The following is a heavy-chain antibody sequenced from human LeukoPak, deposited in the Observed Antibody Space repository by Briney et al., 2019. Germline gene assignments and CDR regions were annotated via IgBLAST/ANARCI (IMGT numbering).Heavy chain of an antibody. J-gene: IGHJ5*02. V-gene: IGHV1-2*02. Sequence: GASVKVSCKASGYTFTGYYMHWVRQAPGQGPEWMGWINPNSGGTNYAQKFQGRVTMTRDTSISTAYMELSRLRSDDTAVYYCARDLSYGNWFDPWGQGTLVTVSS. CDR3: ARDLSYGNWFDP. CDR2: INPNSGGT. CDR1: GYTFTGYY. D-gene: IGHD4-17*01.